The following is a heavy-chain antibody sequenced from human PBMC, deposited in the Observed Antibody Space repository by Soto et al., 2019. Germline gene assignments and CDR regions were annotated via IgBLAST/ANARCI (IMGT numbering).Heavy chain of an antibody. Sequence: SVKVSCKDSGGTLSSSAISWVRQATGKGLEWMGGIIPIFGTTNYAQKFQGRVTITADKSTSTAYMELSSLRSEDTAVYYCATYDYYYDSSGYPQYFQHWGQGTLVTVPQ. J-gene: IGHJ1*01. CDR2: IIPIFGTT. CDR3: ATYDYYYDSSGYPQYFQH. CDR1: GGTLSSSA. D-gene: IGHD3-22*01. V-gene: IGHV1-69*06.